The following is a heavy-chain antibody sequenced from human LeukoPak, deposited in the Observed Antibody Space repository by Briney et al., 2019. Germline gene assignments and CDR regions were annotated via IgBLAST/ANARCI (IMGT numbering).Heavy chain of an antibody. CDR2: TYYRSKWNS. CDR1: GDSVSSKSAA. J-gene: IGHJ4*02. D-gene: IGHD3/OR15-3a*01. CDR3: TRSRADLDY. Sequence: SQTLSLTCAISGDSVSSKSAAWNWIRQSPSRGLGWLGRTYYRSKWNSDYAVSVKSRITTNPDTSRNQVSLQLKSVTPEDTAVYYCTRSRADLDYWGQGTLVIVSS. V-gene: IGHV6-1*01.